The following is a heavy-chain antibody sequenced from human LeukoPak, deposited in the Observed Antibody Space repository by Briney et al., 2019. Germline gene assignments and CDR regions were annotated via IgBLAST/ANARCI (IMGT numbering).Heavy chain of an antibody. V-gene: IGHV4-61*02. CDR2: IYTSGST. CDR1: GGSISSAGYS. J-gene: IGHJ4*02. D-gene: IGHD1-26*01. CDR3: ARGGKTGHYPFDY. Sequence: SETLSLTCAVSGGSISSAGYSWSWIRQPAGKGLEWIGRIYTSGSTNYNPSLKSRVTISVDTSKNQFSLKLSSVTAADTAVYYCARGGKTGHYPFDYWGQGALVTVSS.